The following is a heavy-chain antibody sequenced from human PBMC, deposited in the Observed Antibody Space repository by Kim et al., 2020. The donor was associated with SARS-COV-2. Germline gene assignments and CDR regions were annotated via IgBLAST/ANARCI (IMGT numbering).Heavy chain of an antibody. CDR2: IDGSDGTT. Sequence: GGSLRLSCTTSGFTFTGHAMSWVRQAPGKGLEWVSSIDGSDGTTYYVDSVKGRFSISRDDSKNTLYLHMSALRADDTATYYCLKGGWGWIWGYWGQGTLVTVSS. CDR1: GFTFTGHA. D-gene: IGHD2-21*01. V-gene: IGHV3-23*01. J-gene: IGHJ4*02. CDR3: LKGGWGWIWGY.